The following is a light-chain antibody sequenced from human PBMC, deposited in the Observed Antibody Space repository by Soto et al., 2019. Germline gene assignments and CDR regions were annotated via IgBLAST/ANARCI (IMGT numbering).Light chain of an antibody. CDR3: QQSYSTHFT. CDR1: QSISND. J-gene: IGKJ3*01. Sequence: DIQMTQSPSSLSASVGDRVTITCRASQSISNDLNWYQHKPGKAPKLLIYAASSLESGVPSRFRGSGSGTDFTLTISSLQPEDFATYYCQQSYSTHFTFGPGTKVDIK. CDR2: AAS. V-gene: IGKV1-39*01.